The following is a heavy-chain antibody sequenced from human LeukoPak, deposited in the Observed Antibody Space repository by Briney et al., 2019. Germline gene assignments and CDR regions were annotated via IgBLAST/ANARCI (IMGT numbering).Heavy chain of an antibody. CDR1: GFTSIAYA. J-gene: IGHJ3*02. V-gene: IGHV3-23*01. Sequence: GGSLRLSCVGSGFTSIAYALTWARQAPGKGLEWVSGISGGGVTTYYADSVKGRFTISRDNSKNTLHLQMNSLRAEDTALYYCAERRDGFDIWGQGTMVTVSS. CDR3: AERRDGFDI. CDR2: ISGGGVTT.